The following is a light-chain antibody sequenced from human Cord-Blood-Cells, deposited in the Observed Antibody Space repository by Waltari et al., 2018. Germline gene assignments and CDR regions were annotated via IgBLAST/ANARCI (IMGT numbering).Light chain of an antibody. V-gene: IGKV3-20*01. CDR2: GAS. CDR3: QQYVSSSYT. CDR1: QSVSSSY. Sequence: EIVLTQSPGTLSLSPGERATLSCRASQSVSSSYLAWYQQKPGQAPRLLIYGASSRATGIPDRCRGSGSGTDFTLTISRLEPEEFAVYYCQQYVSSSYTFGQGTKVEIK. J-gene: IGKJ2*01.